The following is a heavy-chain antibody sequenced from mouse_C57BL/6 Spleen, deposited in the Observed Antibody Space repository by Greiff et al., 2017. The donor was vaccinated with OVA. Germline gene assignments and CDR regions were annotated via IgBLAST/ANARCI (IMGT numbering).Heavy chain of an antibody. CDR1: GYTFTDYN. CDR3: AREGFVGSQGAY. V-gene: IGHV1-18*01. Sequence: EVMLVESGPELVKPGASVKIPCKASGYTFTDYNMDWVKQSHGKSLEWIGDINPNNGGTIYNQKFKGKATLTVDKSSSTAYMELRSLTSEDTAVYYCAREGFVGSQGAYWGQGTLVTVSA. CDR2: INPNNGGT. D-gene: IGHD1-1*01. J-gene: IGHJ3*01.